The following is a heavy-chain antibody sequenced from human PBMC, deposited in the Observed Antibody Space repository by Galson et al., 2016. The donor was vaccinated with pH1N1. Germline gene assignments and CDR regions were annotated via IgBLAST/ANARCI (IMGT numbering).Heavy chain of an antibody. D-gene: IGHD3-10*01. J-gene: IGHJ6*02. V-gene: IGHV3-9*01. CDR2: ISWNSGSI. CDR3: AKNRGYGSGSYGSRMDV. Sequence: SLRLSCAASGFTFDDYAMHWVRQAPGKGLEWVSGISWNSGSIGYADSVKGRFTISRDNAKNSLYLQMNSLGAEDTALYYCAKNRGYGSGSYGSRMDVWGQGTTVTVSS. CDR1: GFTFDDYA.